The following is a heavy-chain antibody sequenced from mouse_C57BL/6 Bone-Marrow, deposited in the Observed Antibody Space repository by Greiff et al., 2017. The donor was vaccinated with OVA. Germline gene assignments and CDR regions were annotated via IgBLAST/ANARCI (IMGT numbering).Heavy chain of an antibody. V-gene: IGHV3-1*01. D-gene: IGHD1-1*01. Sequence: DVQLQESGPGMVKPSQSLSLTCTVTGYSITSGYDWHWIRHFPGNKLEWMGYISYSGSTNYNPSLKSRISITHDTSKNHFFLKLNSVTTEDTATYYCAREKDYYGSSYVGYFDYWGQGTTLTVSS. CDR3: AREKDYYGSSYVGYFDY. CDR2: ISYSGST. CDR1: GYSITSGYD. J-gene: IGHJ2*01.